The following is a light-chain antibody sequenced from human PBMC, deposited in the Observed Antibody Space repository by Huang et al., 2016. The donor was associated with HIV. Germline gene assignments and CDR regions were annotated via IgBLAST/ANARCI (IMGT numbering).Light chain of an antibody. CDR3: QQYGSSLRT. J-gene: IGKJ1*01. CDR2: GAS. CDR1: QSVRGRY. Sequence: EIVLTQSPGTLSLSPGERATFSCRASQSVRGRYLAWDQQKPGQAPRLLIYGASSRATGSPDRVSGSGSGTDFTLTISRLEPEDFAVYYCQQYGSSLRTFGQGTKVEIK. V-gene: IGKV3-20*01.